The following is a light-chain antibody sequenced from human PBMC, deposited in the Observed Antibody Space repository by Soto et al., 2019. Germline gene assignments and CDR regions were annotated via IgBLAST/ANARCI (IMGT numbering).Light chain of an antibody. CDR3: AAWDDSLSGNVV. V-gene: IGLV1-47*01. CDR2: RNN. Sequence: QSVLTQPPSASGTPGQRVTISCSGSSSNIGSNYVYCYQQLPGTAPKLLIYRNNQRPSGVPDRFSGSKSGTSASLAISGLRSEDESDYYCAAWDDSLSGNVVFGGGTKLTVL. CDR1: SSNIGSNY. J-gene: IGLJ2*01.